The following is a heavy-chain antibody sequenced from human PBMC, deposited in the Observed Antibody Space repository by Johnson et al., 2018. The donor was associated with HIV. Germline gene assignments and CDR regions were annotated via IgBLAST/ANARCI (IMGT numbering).Heavy chain of an antibody. CDR1: GFTFDDYG. V-gene: IGHV3-20*04. CDR2: INRNGGST. CDR3: AKDKVAWGAMVGGGAFDI. D-gene: IGHD5-18*01. Sequence: MLLVESGGGLVQSGGSLRLSCAASGFTFDDYGMSWVRQAPGKGLEWVSGINRNGGSTGYADSVKGLFTISRDNAKNSLFLQMNSLRAEDTALYYCAKDKVAWGAMVGGGAFDIWGQGTMVTVSS. J-gene: IGHJ3*02.